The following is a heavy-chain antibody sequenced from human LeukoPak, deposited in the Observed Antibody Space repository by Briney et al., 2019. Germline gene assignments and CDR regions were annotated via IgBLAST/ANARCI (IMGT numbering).Heavy chain of an antibody. V-gene: IGHV1-8*01. D-gene: IGHD3-10*02. J-gene: IGHJ4*02. CDR1: GYTFTSYD. Sequence: ASVKVSCKASGYTFTSYDFNWVRQATGQRPEWMGWMSPNSGDTGYAQKFQDRVTMTRNTSISTAYMELSSLRSDDTAVYYCARVRVLLCNYYFDYWGQGTLVTVSS. CDR2: MSPNSGDT. CDR3: ARVRVLLCNYYFDY.